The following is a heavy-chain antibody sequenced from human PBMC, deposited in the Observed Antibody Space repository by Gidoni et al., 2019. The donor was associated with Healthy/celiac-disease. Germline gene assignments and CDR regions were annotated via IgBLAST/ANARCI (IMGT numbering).Heavy chain of an antibody. CDR2: ISSSSSYI. J-gene: IGHJ3*02. Sequence: EVQLVESGGGLFKPGGSLRLSCAASGFTFSSYSMTWVRQAPGKGLEWVSSISSSSSYIYYADSVKGRFTISRDNAKNSLYLQMNSLRAEDTAVYYCARGRQGPVTTYAFDIWGQGTMVTVSS. V-gene: IGHV3-21*01. D-gene: IGHD4-17*01. CDR3: ARGRQGPVTTYAFDI. CDR1: GFTFSSYS.